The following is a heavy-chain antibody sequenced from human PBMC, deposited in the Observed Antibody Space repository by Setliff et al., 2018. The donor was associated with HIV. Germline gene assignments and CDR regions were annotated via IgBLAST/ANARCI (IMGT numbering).Heavy chain of an antibody. Sequence: GPSVKVSCKASGDTFTDYHFHWVRQAPGQGLEWMGIINPSGDFTDYAQKFHDRVIMTRDTSTGTIFMELSSLTSEDTAIYYCARDRYYRNYFESWGQGTPVTVSS. V-gene: IGHV1-46*01. D-gene: IGHD3-22*01. J-gene: IGHJ4*02. CDR1: GDTFTDYH. CDR2: INPSGDFT. CDR3: ARDRYYRNYFES.